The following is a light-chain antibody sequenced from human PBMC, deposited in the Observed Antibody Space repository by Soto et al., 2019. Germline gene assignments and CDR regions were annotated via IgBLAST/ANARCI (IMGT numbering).Light chain of an antibody. J-gene: IGKJ4*01. Sequence: DIQMTQSPSSLSASVGDRVTITCRTSQSISSYLNWYQQKPGEAPKLLIYAASALQSGIPSRFSGSASGTEFTLTISSLQSEDFATYYCLQYSGYVPAFGGGTKVDIK. CDR3: LQYSGYVPA. CDR1: QSISSY. CDR2: AAS. V-gene: IGKV1-39*01.